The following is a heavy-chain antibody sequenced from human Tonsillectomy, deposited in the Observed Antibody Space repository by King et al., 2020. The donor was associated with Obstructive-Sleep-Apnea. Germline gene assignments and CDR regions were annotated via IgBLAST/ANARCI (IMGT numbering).Heavy chain of an antibody. CDR1: VITFSSYS. CDR3: ATGGPDAFDF. D-gene: IGHD3-16*01. V-gene: IGHV3-48*04. CDR2: ISSSISTI. Sequence: EVQLVESWGGLVQPGGSLRLSCAASVITFSSYSMNGVRQAPGKGLEWVSYISSSISTIYHAGSVKGRFTISRDNAKNSLYLQMNSLRAEDTAVYYCATGGPDAFDFWGRGTMVTVSS. J-gene: IGHJ3*01.